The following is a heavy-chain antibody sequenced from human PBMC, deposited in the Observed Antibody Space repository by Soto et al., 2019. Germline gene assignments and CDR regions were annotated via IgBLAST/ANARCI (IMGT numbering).Heavy chain of an antibody. Sequence: GGSLRLSCAASGFTFSSYWMHWVRQAPGKGLVWVSRINGDGSSTSYAASVKGRFTISRDNAKNTLYLQKISLSAEDNAVYYCARGAYYDFSRGYAFDIWGQGTVVTVSS. J-gene: IGHJ3*02. V-gene: IGHV3-74*01. D-gene: IGHD3-3*01. CDR3: ARGAYYDFSRGYAFDI. CDR1: GFTFSSYW. CDR2: INGDGSST.